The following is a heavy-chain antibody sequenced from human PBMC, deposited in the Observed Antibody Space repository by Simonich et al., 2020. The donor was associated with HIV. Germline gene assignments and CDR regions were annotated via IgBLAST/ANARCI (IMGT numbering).Heavy chain of an antibody. CDR3: ARRGNWNYRRGAFDF. D-gene: IGHD1-7*01. CDR2: IYYSGST. J-gene: IGHJ4*02. CDR1: GGSFSGNY. V-gene: IGHV4-34*01. Sequence: QVQLQQWGAGLLKPSETLSLTCAIYGGSFSGNYWDWIRQPPGKGLEWIGSIYYSGSTYYNPSLKSRVTMSIDTSKNQFSLKLNSVTAADTAVYYCARRGNWNYRRGAFDFWGQGTLVTISS.